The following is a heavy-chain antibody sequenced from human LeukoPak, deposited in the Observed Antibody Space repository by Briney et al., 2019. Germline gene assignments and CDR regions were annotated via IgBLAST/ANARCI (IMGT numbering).Heavy chain of an antibody. J-gene: IGHJ4*02. CDR3: ARDSRSGWSFDY. CDR1: GGSIRSYY. D-gene: IGHD6-19*01. CDR2: IYFSGST. Sequence: SETLSLTCTVSGGSIRSYYWSWIRQPPGKGLEWIGYIYFSGSTSYNPSLKSRVTISVDTSQNQFSLKLSSVTAADTAVYYCARDSRSGWSFDYWGQGTLVTVSS. V-gene: IGHV4-59*01.